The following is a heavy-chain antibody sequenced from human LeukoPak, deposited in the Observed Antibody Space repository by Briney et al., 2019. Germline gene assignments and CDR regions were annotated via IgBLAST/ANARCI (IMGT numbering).Heavy chain of an antibody. D-gene: IGHD6-19*01. J-gene: IGHJ4*02. CDR2: ISFRGTIT. CDR1: GFTFNNYA. V-gene: IGHV3-23*01. CDR3: AXXXRGXAVAALFFDL. Sequence: GGSLRLSCAASGFTFNNYALTWVRQAPGKGLEWVSSISFRGTITYYADSVKGRFTISRDNPKNTLYLQMSSLRAEDTAIYYCAXXXRGXAVAALFFDLWGQGTLXTVSS.